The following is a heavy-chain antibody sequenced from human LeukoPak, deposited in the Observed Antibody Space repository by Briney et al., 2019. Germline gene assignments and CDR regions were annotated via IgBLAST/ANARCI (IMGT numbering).Heavy chain of an antibody. CDR1: GGSISSYY. J-gene: IGHJ6*03. CDR2: IYYSGST. D-gene: IGHD5-18*01. V-gene: IGHV4-59*01. Sequence: SETPSLTCTVSGGSISSYYWSWIRQPPGKGLEWIGYIYYSGSTNYNPSLKSRVTISVDTSKNQFSLKLSSVTAADTAVYFCARTTEGGYTYDYFYYYYMDVWGKGTTVTISS. CDR3: ARTTEGGYTYDYFYYYYMDV.